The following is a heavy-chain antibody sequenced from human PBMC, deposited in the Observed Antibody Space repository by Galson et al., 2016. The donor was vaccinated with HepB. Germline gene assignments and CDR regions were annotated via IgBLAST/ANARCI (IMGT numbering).Heavy chain of an antibody. CDR3: STMMVDCSGAGCFTGAFES. V-gene: IGHV1-2*02. CDR2: INCNNGGK. J-gene: IGHJ4*02. Sequence: SVKVSCKASGYAFTDYYIHWVRQAPGQGLEWMGWINCNNGGKNYAQKYQGRVTMTRDTAISTAYMELTRLRSDDTAVYYCSTMMVDCSGAGCFTGAFESWGQGTLVTVSS. CDR1: GYAFTDYY. D-gene: IGHD2-15*01.